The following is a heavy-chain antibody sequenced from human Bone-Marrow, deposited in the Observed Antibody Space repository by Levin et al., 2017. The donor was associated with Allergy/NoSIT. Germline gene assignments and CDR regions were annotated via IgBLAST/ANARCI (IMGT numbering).Heavy chain of an antibody. J-gene: IGHJ4*02. CDR2: IASDGSNE. CDR1: GFTFGNYD. D-gene: IGHD6-19*01. V-gene: IGHV3-30*18. Sequence: GGSLRLSCEVSGFTFGNYDMYWVRQAPGKGLEWVAVIASDGSNEEYADSVRGRFTVSRDNSKYTLFLQMNSLRTEDTAIYYCAKGSSSGWHQVYWGQGTLVTVSS. CDR3: AKGSSSGWHQVY.